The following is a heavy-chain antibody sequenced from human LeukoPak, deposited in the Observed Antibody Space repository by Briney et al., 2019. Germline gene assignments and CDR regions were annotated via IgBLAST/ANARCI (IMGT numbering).Heavy chain of an antibody. CDR1: GGSISSGDYY. Sequence: SQTLSLTCTVSGGSISSGDYYWSWIRQPPGKGLEWIGYIYYSGSTYYNPSLKSRVTISVDTSKNQFSLKLCSVTAADTAVYYCAREDYGDYGRFVDYWGQGTLVAVSS. D-gene: IGHD4-17*01. CDR2: IYYSGST. V-gene: IGHV4-30-4*01. CDR3: AREDYGDYGRFVDY. J-gene: IGHJ4*02.